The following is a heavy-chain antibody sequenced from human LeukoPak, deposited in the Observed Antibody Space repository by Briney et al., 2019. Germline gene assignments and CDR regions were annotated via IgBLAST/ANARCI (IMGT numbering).Heavy chain of an antibody. V-gene: IGHV1-8*01. J-gene: IGHJ6*03. CDR3: ARALSWTTDSYYYMDV. CDR1: RYTFTSYD. Sequence: ASVKVSCKASRYTFTSYDINWVRQATGQGLEWMGWMNPNSGNTGYAQKFQGRVTMTKNTSITTAYMELSSLRSEDTAVYYCARALSWTTDSYYYMDVWGKGTTVTVSS. D-gene: IGHD3/OR15-3a*01. CDR2: MNPNSGNT.